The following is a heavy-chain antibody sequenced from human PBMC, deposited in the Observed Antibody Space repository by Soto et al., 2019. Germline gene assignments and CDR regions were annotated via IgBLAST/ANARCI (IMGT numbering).Heavy chain of an antibody. Sequence: QITLKESSPTLVKPTQTLTLTCTFSGFSLTTDMVGVGWIRQPPGEALEWLAVIYWDDSKTYRPSLESRLTITKDTSKNQVALTMTNMDSLDTASYYCAHAYGGRSLYWGQGTLVTVSS. J-gene: IGHJ4*02. V-gene: IGHV2-5*02. CDR2: IYWDDSK. CDR3: AHAYGGRSLY. D-gene: IGHD1-26*01. CDR1: GFSLTTDMVG.